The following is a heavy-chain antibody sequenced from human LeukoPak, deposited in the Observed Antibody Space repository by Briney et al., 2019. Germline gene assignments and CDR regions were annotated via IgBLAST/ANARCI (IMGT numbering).Heavy chain of an antibody. J-gene: IGHJ2*01. Sequence: GGSLRLSCAASGFAFSTYAMSWVRQAPGKGLEWVSTISDSGANTYYADSVRGRFTISRDNSKNTLYLQKNSLRADDTAIYYCAKSMTLQWRGFFDLWGRGTHVTVSS. CDR3: AKSMTLQWRGFFDL. D-gene: IGHD6-19*01. V-gene: IGHV3-23*01. CDR1: GFAFSTYA. CDR2: ISDSGANT.